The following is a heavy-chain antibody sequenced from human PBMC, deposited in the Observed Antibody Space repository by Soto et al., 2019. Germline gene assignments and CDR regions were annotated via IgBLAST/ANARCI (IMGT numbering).Heavy chain of an antibody. CDR1: GVPFSNSA. Sequence: EVQLLESGGGLVQPGGSLRLSCAASGVPFSNSAMSWVRQAPGKGLEWVSTITSSGGDTYYADAVKGRFTISRDNPTDTLSLNMNSLRADDTAVYYCAKEGQYGVLAGYYYYWGQGSLVTVSS. CDR3: AKEGQYGVLAGYYYY. J-gene: IGHJ4*02. V-gene: IGHV3-23*01. CDR2: ITSSGGDT. D-gene: IGHD3-9*01.